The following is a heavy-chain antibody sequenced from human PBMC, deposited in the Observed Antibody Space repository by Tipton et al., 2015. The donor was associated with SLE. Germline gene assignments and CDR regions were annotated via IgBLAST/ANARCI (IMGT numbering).Heavy chain of an antibody. V-gene: IGHV4-39*07. CDR1: GASITSSTYY. CDR3: ARGSDGEYVRYFDV. CDR2: LSYSGRT. J-gene: IGHJ2*01. D-gene: IGHD4-17*01. Sequence: TLSLTCTVSGASITSSTYYWGWIRQPPGKGLEWIGSLSYSGRTTYNPSLSSRVTMSIDASQNRVSLRLKSVSAADTAVYYCARGSDGEYVRYFDVWGPGTLVTVSS.